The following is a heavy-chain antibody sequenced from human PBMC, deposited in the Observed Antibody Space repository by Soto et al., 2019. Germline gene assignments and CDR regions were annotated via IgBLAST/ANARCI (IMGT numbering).Heavy chain of an antibody. J-gene: IGHJ4*02. CDR2: IWYDGSNK. V-gene: IGHV3-33*01. D-gene: IGHD2-8*01. CDR3: ARDSRDIVLMVYAPRPCRIDY. Sequence: QVQLVESGGGVVQPGRSLRLSCAASGFTFSSYGMHWVRQAPGKGLEWVAVIWYDGSNKYYADSVKGRFTISRDNSKNTLYLQMNSLRAEDTAVYYCARDSRDIVLMVYAPRPCRIDYWGQGTLVTVSS. CDR1: GFTFSSYG.